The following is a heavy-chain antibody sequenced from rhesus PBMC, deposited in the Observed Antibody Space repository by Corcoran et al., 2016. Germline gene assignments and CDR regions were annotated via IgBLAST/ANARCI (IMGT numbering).Heavy chain of an antibody. CDR1: GGSVSSSNW. CDR3: ARGLYNIWTGYYAFDY. D-gene: IGHD3-3*01. V-gene: IGHV4-65*01. J-gene: IGHJ4*01. CDR2: ISGSSGST. Sequence: QVQLQESGPGLVKPSETLSLTCAVSGGSVSSSNWWSWIRQPPGNGLEWIGYISGSSGSTYYNPSLKSRVTISTDTSKNQFSLKLSSVTAADTAVYYCARGLYNIWTGYYAFDYWGQRVLVTVSS.